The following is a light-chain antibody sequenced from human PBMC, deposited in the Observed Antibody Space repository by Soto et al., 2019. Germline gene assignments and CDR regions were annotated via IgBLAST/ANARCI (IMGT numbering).Light chain of an antibody. CDR1: PSVTSD. V-gene: IGKV3-15*01. CDR3: QQYEEWPWT. Sequence: IALNQSPDTLSVSPGEGDSLSWRASPSVTSDLAWYQQKPGQAPRLFISRASTRATAIPARFSGSGSGTEFTLTISSLQSEDFAVYYCQQYEEWPWTFGPGTKVDIK. CDR2: RAS. J-gene: IGKJ1*01.